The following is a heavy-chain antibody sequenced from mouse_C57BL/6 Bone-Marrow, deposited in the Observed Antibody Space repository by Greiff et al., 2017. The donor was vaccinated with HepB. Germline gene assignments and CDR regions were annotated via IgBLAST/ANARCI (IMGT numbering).Heavy chain of an antibody. V-gene: IGHV1-76*01. CDR3: ARKEIDGSSYAMDY. D-gene: IGHD1-1*01. CDR1: GYTFTDYY. J-gene: IGHJ4*01. Sequence: VQLQESGAELVRPGASVKLSCKASGYTFTDYYINWVKQRPGQGLEWIARIYPGSGNTYYNEKFKGKATLTAEKSSSTAYMQLSSLTSEDSAVYFGARKEIDGSSYAMDYWGQGTSVTVSS. CDR2: IYPGSGNT.